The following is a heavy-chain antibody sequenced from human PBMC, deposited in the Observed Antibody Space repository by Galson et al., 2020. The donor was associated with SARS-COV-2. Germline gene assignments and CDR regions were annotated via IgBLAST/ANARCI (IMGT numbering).Heavy chain of an antibody. CDR3: AREWGAGPWSRLDP. J-gene: IGHJ5*02. CDR2: INHSGST. CDR1: GGSFSGYY. D-gene: IGHD3-3*01. V-gene: IGHV4-34*01. Sequence: SETLSLTCAVYGGSFSGYYWSWIRQPPGKGLEWIGEINHSGSTNYNPSLKSRVTISVDTSKNQFSLKLSSVTAADTAVYYCAREWGAGPWSRLDPWGQGTLVTVSS.